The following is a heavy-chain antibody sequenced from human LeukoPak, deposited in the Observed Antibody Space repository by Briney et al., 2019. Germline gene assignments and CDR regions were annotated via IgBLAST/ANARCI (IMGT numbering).Heavy chain of an antibody. CDR1: GGSISSSSYY. D-gene: IGHD5-18*01. CDR3: AREGPDTAMVSVGDY. Sequence: SETLSLTCIVSGGSISSSSYYWGWIRQPPGKGLEWIGSMYYTGTTFYNPFLKSRVTISGDTSKNQFSLKLSSVTAADTAVYYCAREGPDTAMVSVGDYWGQGTLVTVSS. CDR2: MYYTGTT. J-gene: IGHJ4*02. V-gene: IGHV4-39*07.